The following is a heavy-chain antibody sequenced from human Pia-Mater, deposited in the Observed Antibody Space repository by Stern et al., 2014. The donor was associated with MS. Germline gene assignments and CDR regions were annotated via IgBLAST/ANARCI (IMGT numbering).Heavy chain of an antibody. CDR2: IWYDGNNK. CDR3: AGAYDSSGYYDY. Sequence: VQLVESGGGVVQPGRSLRLSCEASGFTFRTYGMQWVRQAPGKGLERGAVIWYDGNNKSYADSVKGRFTVSRDNSKNTLYLQMNSLSAEDTAVYYCAGAYDSSGYYDYWGLGTLVTVSS. J-gene: IGHJ4*02. V-gene: IGHV3-33*01. D-gene: IGHD3-22*01. CDR1: GFTFRTYG.